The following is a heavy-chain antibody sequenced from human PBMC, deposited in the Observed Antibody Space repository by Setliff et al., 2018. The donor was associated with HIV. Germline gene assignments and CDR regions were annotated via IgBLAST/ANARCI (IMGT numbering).Heavy chain of an antibody. J-gene: IGHJ6*03. V-gene: IGHV4-31*03. CDR1: GGSISSVGYY. D-gene: IGHD5-18*01. CDR3: ARTRYSYGYFYYMDV. CDR2: IYYTGST. Sequence: NPSETLSLTCTVSGGSISSVGYYWSWIRQHPGKGLEWIGYIYYTGSTHDNPSLKSRVTISVDTSKNQLSLKLRSVTAADTAVYYCARTRYSYGYFYYMDVWGKGTTVTVSS.